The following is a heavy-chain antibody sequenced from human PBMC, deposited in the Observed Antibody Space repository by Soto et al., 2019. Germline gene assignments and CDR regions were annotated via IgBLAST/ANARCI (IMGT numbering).Heavy chain of an antibody. V-gene: IGHV3-23*01. Sequence: GGSLRLSCAASGFTFSSYVMSWVRQAPGKGLEWVAAISSSGGSTYYADSVKGRFTISRDNSKNTLYLQMNSLRAEDTAVYYCARGPHIVVRYEGFDIWGKGTMVTVS. CDR2: ISSSGGST. CDR1: GFTFSSYV. D-gene: IGHD3-22*01. J-gene: IGHJ3*02. CDR3: ARGPHIVVRYEGFDI.